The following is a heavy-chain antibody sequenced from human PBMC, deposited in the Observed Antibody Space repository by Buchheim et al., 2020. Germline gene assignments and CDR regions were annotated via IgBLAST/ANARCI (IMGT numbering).Heavy chain of an antibody. D-gene: IGHD2-8*01. J-gene: IGHJ6*02. CDR1: GGSFSGYY. CDR2: INHSGST. V-gene: IGHV4-34*01. Sequence: QVQLQQWGAGLLEPSETLSLTCAVYGGSFSGYYWSWIRQPPGKGLEWIGEINHSGSTNYNPSLKSRVTISVDTSKNQFSLKLSSVTAADTAVYYCARDRGYCTNGVCYPSYYYYGMDVWGQGTT. CDR3: ARDRGYCTNGVCYPSYYYYGMDV.